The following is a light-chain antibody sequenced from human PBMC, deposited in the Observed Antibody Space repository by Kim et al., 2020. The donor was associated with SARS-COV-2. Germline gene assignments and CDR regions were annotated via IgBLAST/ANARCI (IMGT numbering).Light chain of an antibody. V-gene: IGLV3-1*01. CDR3: QAWDSSTAAV. Sequence: VSPGQTASITCSGDKLGDKYACWYQQKPGQSPVLVIYQGSKRPSGIPERFSGSNSGNTATLSISGTQAMDEADYYCQAWDSSTAAVFGGGTQLTVL. J-gene: IGLJ2*01. CDR2: QGS. CDR1: KLGDKY.